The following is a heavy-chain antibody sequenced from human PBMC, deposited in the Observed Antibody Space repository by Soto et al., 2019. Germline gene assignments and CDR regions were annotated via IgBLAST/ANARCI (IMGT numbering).Heavy chain of an antibody. CDR3: ARRIPFGDGMDV. CDR2: ITSNGGNT. D-gene: IGHD2-21*01. CDR1: GFTFSSYA. J-gene: IGHJ6*02. Sequence: EVQLVESGGGLVQPGGSLRLSCAASGFTFSSYAMHWVRQAPGKGLEYVSDITSNGGNTDYASSVKGRFTISRDNSKNTLYLQMGSLRAEYMVVYYCARRIPFGDGMDVWGQGTTVPVSS. V-gene: IGHV3-64*01.